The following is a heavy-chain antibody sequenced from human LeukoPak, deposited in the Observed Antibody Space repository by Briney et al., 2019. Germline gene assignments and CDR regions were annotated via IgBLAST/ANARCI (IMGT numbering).Heavy chain of an antibody. J-gene: IGHJ4*02. D-gene: IGHD3-22*01. CDR3: AISYYDSSSYFDY. CDR1: GFTFSSYS. Sequence: GGSLRLSCAASGFTFSSYSMNWVRQAPGKGLEWVSSISSSSSYIYYADSVKGRFTISRDNAKNSLYLQMNSLRAEDTAVYYCAISYYDSSSYFDYWGQGTLVTVSS. CDR2: ISSSSSYI. V-gene: IGHV3-21*01.